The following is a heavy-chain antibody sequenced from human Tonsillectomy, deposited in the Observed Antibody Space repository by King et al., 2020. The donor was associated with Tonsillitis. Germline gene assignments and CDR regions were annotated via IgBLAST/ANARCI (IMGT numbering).Heavy chain of an antibody. J-gene: IGHJ4*02. V-gene: IGHV4-59*01. D-gene: IGHD3-22*01. Sequence: VQLQESGPGLVKPSETLSLTCTVSGGSISSYYWSWIRQPPGKGLEWIGYIYYSGSTNYNPSLQIPVTLSVDTSQNQFSPKLSSVTAADTAVYYCARGRRGDSGGYYKNLYWNYWGQGTLVTVSS. CDR2: IYYSGST. CDR1: GGSISSYY. CDR3: ARGRRGDSGGYYKNLYWNY.